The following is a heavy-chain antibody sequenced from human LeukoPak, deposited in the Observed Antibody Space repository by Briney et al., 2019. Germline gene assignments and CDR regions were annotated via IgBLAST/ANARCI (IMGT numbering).Heavy chain of an antibody. J-gene: IGHJ4*02. CDR1: GYTFTGYY. D-gene: IGHD5-18*01. CDR3: ARGLQLWLGTGTLPTDY. CDR2: INPNSGGT. Sequence: ASVKVSCKASGYTFTGYYMHWVRQAPGQGLEWMGWINPNSGGTNYAQKFQGRVTMTRDTSISTAYMELSRLRSDDTAVYYCARGLQLWLGTGTLPTDYWGQGTLVTVSS. V-gene: IGHV1-2*02.